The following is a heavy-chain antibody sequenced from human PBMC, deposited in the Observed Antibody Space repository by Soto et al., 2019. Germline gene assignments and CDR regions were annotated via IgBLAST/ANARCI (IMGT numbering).Heavy chain of an antibody. D-gene: IGHD3-22*01. J-gene: IGHJ5*02. CDR2: MNAGNGNT. CDR1: GYTFTSYA. V-gene: IGHV1-3*01. CDR3: AEGGGSGYFDP. Sequence: QVQLVQSGAEVKKPGASVKVSCKASGYTFTSYAMHWVRQAPGQRLEWMGWMNAGNGNTKYSQKVQGRVTITRDTSASTAYMELSSLRSEDTAVYYGAEGGGSGYFDPWGQGTLVTVSS.